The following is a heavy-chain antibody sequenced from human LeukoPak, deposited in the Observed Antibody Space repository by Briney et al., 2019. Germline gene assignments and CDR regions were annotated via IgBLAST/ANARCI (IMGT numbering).Heavy chain of an antibody. Sequence: GGSLRLSCAAPGFTVSSYYMSWVRQAPGRGLEWVSVIYSGGSTYYADSVKGRFTISRDNSKNTLYLQMNSLRAEDTAVYYCARDKGGGGAFDIWGQGTMVTVSS. J-gene: IGHJ3*02. CDR3: ARDKGGGGAFDI. V-gene: IGHV3-53*01. CDR2: IYSGGST. D-gene: IGHD3-16*01. CDR1: GFTVSSYY.